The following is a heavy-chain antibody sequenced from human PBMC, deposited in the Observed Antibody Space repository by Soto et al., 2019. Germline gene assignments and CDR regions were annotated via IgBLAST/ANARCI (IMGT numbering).Heavy chain of an antibody. D-gene: IGHD2-2*01. V-gene: IGHV3-21*01. J-gene: IGHJ6*02. CDR2: ISSSTNYI. Sequence: PGGSLRISCAASGFTFSSYPMNWVRQAPGKGLEWVSSISSSTNYIYYADSVKGRFTISRDNAKNSLYLQMNSLRAEDTAVYYCAATSDIVLVPAATESYSYGMDVWGRGTTVTVSS. CDR3: AATSDIVLVPAATESYSYGMDV. CDR1: GFTFSSYP.